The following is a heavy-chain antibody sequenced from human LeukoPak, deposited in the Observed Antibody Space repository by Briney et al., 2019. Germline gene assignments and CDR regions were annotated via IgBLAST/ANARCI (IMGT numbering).Heavy chain of an antibody. CDR2: IKSKTDGGTI. CDR3: TTSYYDSSGFRA. D-gene: IGHD3-22*01. CDR1: GFTVSSNY. J-gene: IGHJ4*02. V-gene: IGHV3-15*01. Sequence: GGSLRLSCAASGFTVSSNYMSWVRQAPGKGLEWVGRIKSKTDGGTIDYAAPVKGRSTISGDDSKNMVYLLMNNLKTEDTAVYYCTTSYYDSSGFRAWGQGTLVTVSS.